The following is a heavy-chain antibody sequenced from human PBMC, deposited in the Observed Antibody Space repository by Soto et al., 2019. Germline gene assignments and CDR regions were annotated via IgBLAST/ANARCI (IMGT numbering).Heavy chain of an antibody. CDR3: ARDVINYDFWSGYPNYYYYGMDV. CDR2: IYYSGST. J-gene: IGHJ6*02. D-gene: IGHD3-3*01. Sequence: SETLSLTCTVSGGSISSSSYYWGWIRQPPGKGLEWIGSIYYSGSTYYNPSLKSRVTISVDTSKNQFSLKLSSVTAADTAVYYCARDVINYDFWSGYPNYYYYGMDVWGQGTTVTVSS. V-gene: IGHV4-39*02. CDR1: GGSISSSSYY.